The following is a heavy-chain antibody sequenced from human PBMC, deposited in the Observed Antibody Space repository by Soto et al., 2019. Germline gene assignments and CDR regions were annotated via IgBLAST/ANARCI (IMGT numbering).Heavy chain of an antibody. CDR2: IYYSGST. CDR3: AREEGDNDYGGYAVTRGDALDI. CDR1: GGSISSGGYY. Sequence: QVQLQESGPGLVKPSQTLSLTCTVSGGSISSGGYYWSWIRQHPGKGLEWIGYIYYSGSTYYNPALKSRVTISVDTSKNPCSQKLSSVTAADKDVYYCAREEGDNDYGGYAVTRGDALDIWGQGTMVTVSS. D-gene: IGHD4-17*01. V-gene: IGHV4-31*03. J-gene: IGHJ3*02.